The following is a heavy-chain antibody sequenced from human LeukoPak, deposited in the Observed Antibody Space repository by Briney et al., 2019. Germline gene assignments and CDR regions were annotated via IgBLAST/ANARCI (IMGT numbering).Heavy chain of an antibody. CDR1: GFTFSSYA. CDR3: ARARGIAAAGEAL. Sequence: GSLRLSCAASGFTFSSYAMHWVRQAPGKGLEWVAVISYDGSNKYYADSVKGRFTISRDNSKNTLYLQMNSLRAEDTAVYYCARARGIAAAGEALWGQGTLVTVSS. V-gene: IGHV3-30-3*01. D-gene: IGHD6-13*01. J-gene: IGHJ4*02. CDR2: ISYDGSNK.